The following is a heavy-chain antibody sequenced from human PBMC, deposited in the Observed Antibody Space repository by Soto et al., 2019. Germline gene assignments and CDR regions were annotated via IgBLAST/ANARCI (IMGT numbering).Heavy chain of an antibody. Sequence: ASVKVSCKASGYTFTSYAMHWVRQAPGQRLEWMGWINAGNGNTKYSQKFQGRVTITRDTSASTAYMELSSLRSEDTAVYYCARALTYYYDSSGYYAPWGQGTLVTVSS. CDR2: INAGNGNT. D-gene: IGHD3-22*01. V-gene: IGHV1-3*01. CDR1: GYTFTSYA. J-gene: IGHJ5*02. CDR3: ARALTYYYDSSGYYAP.